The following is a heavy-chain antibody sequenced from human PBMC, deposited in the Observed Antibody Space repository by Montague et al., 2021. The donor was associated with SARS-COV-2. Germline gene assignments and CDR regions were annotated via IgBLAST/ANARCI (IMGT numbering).Heavy chain of an antibody. CDR1: GGSSGAYH. J-gene: IGHJ6*02. CDR3: ARESRLKYLEWSGSRYDYYGMDV. Sequence: SETLSLTCAVSGGSSGAYHWSWIRQPPWKVPEWMAYISRSGTTNYNPSLKSRITVSVDTSRNQLSLKLSSVTAADSAVYYCARESRLKYLEWSGSRYDYYGMDVWGQGTTVTVSS. V-gene: IGHV4-59*01. D-gene: IGHD3-3*01. CDR2: ISRSGTT.